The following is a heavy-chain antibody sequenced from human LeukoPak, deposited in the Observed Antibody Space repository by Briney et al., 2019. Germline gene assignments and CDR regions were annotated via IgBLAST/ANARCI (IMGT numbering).Heavy chain of an antibody. CDR2: ISYDGSNK. Sequence: GGSLRLSCAASGFTFSSYGMHWVRQAPGKGLEWVAVISYDGSNKYYADSVKGRFTISRDNSKNTLYLQMSSLTAEDTAVYYCARGGESTGYYYYYGMDVWGQGTTVTVSS. D-gene: IGHD3-9*01. J-gene: IGHJ6*02. V-gene: IGHV3-30*03. CDR3: ARGGESTGYYYYYGMDV. CDR1: GFTFSSYG.